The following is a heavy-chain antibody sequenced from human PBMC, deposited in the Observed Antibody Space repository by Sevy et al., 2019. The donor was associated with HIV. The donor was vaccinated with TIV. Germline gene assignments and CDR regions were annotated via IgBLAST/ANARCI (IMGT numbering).Heavy chain of an antibody. CDR3: AGEGGGDNGYYYSYYGMDV. V-gene: IGHV4-59*13. Sequence: SETLSLTCTVSGDSIGSSYYWNWIRQSPGKGLEWIGYIVYSGTTNYNTSLKNRVTVSLDTSKNHFSLELASVTAADAAVYYCAGEGGGDNGYYYSYYGMDVWGQGTTVTVSS. D-gene: IGHD6-25*01. CDR2: IVYSGTT. CDR1: GDSIGSSYY. J-gene: IGHJ6*02.